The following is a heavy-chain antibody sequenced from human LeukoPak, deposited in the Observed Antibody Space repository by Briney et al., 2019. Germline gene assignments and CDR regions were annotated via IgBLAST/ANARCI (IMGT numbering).Heavy chain of an antibody. CDR3: ARGFGGATPHGHTDLDY. J-gene: IGHJ4*02. CDR1: GGSISSYY. V-gene: IGHV4-59*01. Sequence: SETLSLTCTVSGGSISSYYWSWIRQPPGKGLEWIGYIYYSGSTNYNPSLKSRVTISVDTSKNQFSLKLSSVTAADTAVYYCARGFGGATPHGHTDLDYWGQGTLVTVSS. D-gene: IGHD1-26*01. CDR2: IYYSGST.